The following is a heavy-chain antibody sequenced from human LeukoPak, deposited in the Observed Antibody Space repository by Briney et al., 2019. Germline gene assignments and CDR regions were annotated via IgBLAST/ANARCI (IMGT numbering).Heavy chain of an antibody. CDR3: ARGPVASRGITVIDVGVDC. CDR1: GFTFDDYA. J-gene: IGHJ4*02. V-gene: IGHV3-43*02. D-gene: IGHD1-20*01. Sequence: GGSLRLSCAACGFTFDDYAMDWVRQAPGKGLEWVSLISGDGGTTYSADSVKGRFTISRDNAKTSLYLQMNSLRAEDTAVYYCARGPVASRGITVIDVGVDCWGQGTLVTVSS. CDR2: ISGDGGTT.